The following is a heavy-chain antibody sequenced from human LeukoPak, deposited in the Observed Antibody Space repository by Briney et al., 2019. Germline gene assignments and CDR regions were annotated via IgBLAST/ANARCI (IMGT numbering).Heavy chain of an antibody. CDR1: GFTFSSYG. D-gene: IGHD5-24*01. V-gene: IGHV3-30*02. J-gene: IGHJ4*02. Sequence: GGSLRLSCAASGFTFSSYGMHWVRQAPGKGLEWVAFIRYDGSNKYYADSVKGRFTISRDNSKNTLYLQMNSLRAEDTAMYYCAKDREMATTKYYFDYWGQGTLVTVSS. CDR2: IRYDGSNK. CDR3: AKDREMATTKYYFDY.